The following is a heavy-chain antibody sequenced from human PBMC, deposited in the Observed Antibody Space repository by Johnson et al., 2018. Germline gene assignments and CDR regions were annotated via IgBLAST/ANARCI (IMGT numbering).Heavy chain of an antibody. D-gene: IGHD3-10*01. CDR3: AKGGDVLLWFGDDALDI. J-gene: IGHJ3*02. V-gene: IGHV3-66*02. Sequence: VQLVQSGGGLVQPGGSLRLSCAASGFTVSSNYMSWVRQAPGKGLEWVSVIYSGGSTYYADSVKVRFTISRDNSKNTLYLQMNSLRAEDTAVYYCAKGGDVLLWFGDDALDIWGQGTMVTVSS. CDR2: IYSGGST. CDR1: GFTVSSNY.